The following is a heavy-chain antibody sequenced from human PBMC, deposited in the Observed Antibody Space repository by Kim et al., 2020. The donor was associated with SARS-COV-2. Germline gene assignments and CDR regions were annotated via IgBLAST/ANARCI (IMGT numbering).Heavy chain of an antibody. CDR3: AREGFTMVRGGNDLLYYYYGMDV. Sequence: SETLSLTCTVSGGSISSYYWSWIRQPPGKGLEWIGYIYYSGSTNYNPSLKSRVTISVDTSKNQFSLKLSSVTAADTAVYYCAREGFTMVRGGNDLLYYYYGMDVWGQGTTVTVSS. CDR2: IYYSGST. V-gene: IGHV4-59*01. J-gene: IGHJ6*02. D-gene: IGHD3-10*01. CDR1: GGSISSYY.